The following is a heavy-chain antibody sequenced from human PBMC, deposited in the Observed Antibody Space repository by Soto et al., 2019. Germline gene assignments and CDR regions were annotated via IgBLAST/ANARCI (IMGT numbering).Heavy chain of an antibody. CDR2: ISGSGGST. J-gene: IGHJ3*02. CDR3: AKEGDGAVAGTDAFDI. D-gene: IGHD6-19*01. CDR1: GFTFSSYA. Sequence: GGSLRLSCAASGFTFSSYAMSWVRQAPGKGLEWVSAISGSGGSTYYADSRKGRFTISRDNSKNTPYLQMNSLRAEDTAVYYCAKEGDGAVAGTDAFDIWGQGTMVTVSS. V-gene: IGHV3-23*01.